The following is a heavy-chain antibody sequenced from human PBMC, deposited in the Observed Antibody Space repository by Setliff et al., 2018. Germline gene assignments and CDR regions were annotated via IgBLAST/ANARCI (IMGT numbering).Heavy chain of an antibody. CDR3: ARCSGSYDAFDI. CDR2: IYYSGST. D-gene: IGHD1-26*01. Sequence: SGTLSLTCTVSGGSISSGGYYWSWIRQHPGMGLEWIGYIYYSGSTYHNPSLKTLVTISVDTSKNQFSLKLSSVTAADTAVYYCARCSGSYDAFDIWGQGTMVTVSS. J-gene: IGHJ3*02. V-gene: IGHV4-31*01. CDR1: GGSISSGGYY.